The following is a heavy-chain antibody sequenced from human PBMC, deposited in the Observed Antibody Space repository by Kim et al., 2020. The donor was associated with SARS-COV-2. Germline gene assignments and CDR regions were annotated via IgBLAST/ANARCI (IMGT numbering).Heavy chain of an antibody. CDR2: ISGSGGST. D-gene: IGHD3-22*01. J-gene: IGHJ3*02. CDR3: ARPYDSSGYWAGQVNAFDI. CDR1: GFTFSSYA. V-gene: IGHV3-23*01. Sequence: GGSLRLSCAASGFTFSSYAMSWVRQAPGKGLEWVSAISGSGGSTYYADSVKGRFTISRDNSKNTLYLQMNSLRAEDTAVYYCARPYDSSGYWAGQVNAFDIWGQGTMVTVSS.